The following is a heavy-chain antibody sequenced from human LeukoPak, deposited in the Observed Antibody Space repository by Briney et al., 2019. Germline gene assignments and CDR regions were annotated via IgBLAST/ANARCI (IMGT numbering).Heavy chain of an antibody. V-gene: IGHV1-2*04. CDR3: ATSLGLSSGHYYYYYMDV. CDR2: INPNSGGT. J-gene: IGHJ6*03. Sequence: ASVKVSCKASGYTFTGYYMHWVRQAPGQGLEWMGWINPNSGGTNYAQKFQGWVTMTRDTSISTAYMELSRLRSDDTAVYYCATSLGLSSGHYYYYYMDVWGKGTTVTVSS. CDR1: GYTFTGYY. D-gene: IGHD3-16*02.